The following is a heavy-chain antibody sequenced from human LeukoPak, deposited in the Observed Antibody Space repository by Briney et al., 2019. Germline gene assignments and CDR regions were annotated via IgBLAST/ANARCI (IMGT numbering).Heavy chain of an antibody. CDR2: FDPEDGET. D-gene: IGHD2-21*02. CDR3: AREGCGGDCYANSFDF. J-gene: IGHJ4*02. Sequence: ASVKVSCKVSGYTLTELSMHWVRQARGKGLEWMGGFDPEDGETIYAQKFQGRVTMTRDTSTSTVYMELSSLRSEDTAVYYCAREGCGGDCYANSFDFWGQGTLVTVSS. V-gene: IGHV1-24*01. CDR1: GYTLTELS.